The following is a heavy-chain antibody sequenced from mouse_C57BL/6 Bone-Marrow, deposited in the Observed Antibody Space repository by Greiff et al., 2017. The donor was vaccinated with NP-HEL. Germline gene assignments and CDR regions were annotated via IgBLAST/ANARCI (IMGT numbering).Heavy chain of an antibody. D-gene: IGHD2-5*01. CDR3: ARHEEAYYSNYSWFAY. CDR1: GYTFTEYT. J-gene: IGHJ3*01. CDR2: FYPGSGSI. Sequence: QVHVKQSGAELVKPGASVKLSCKASGYTFTEYTIHWVKQRSGQGLEWIGWFYPGSGSIKYNEKFKDKATLTADKSSSTVYMELSRLTSEDSAVYFCARHEEAYYSNYSWFAYWGQGTLVTVSA. V-gene: IGHV1-62-2*01.